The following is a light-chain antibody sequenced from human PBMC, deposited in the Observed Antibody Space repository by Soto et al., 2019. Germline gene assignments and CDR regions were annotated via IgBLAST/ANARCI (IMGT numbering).Light chain of an antibody. J-gene: IGKJ1*01. CDR3: HQSDSAPWT. V-gene: IGKV1-39*01. CDR1: QSISRY. Sequence: DIQVTQSPSSLSASVGDRVTITCRASQSISRYLNWYRQKPGRAPNLLIYAASNLQSGVPSRFSGSGYGTDFTLTISSLQPGDFATYYCHQSDSAPWTFGQGTKVEIK. CDR2: AAS.